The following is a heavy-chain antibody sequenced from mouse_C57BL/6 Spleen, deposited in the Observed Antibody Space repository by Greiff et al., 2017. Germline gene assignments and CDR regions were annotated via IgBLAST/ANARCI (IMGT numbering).Heavy chain of an antibody. CDR3: ARSRLLRRAIDD. J-gene: IGHJ4*01. CDR2: INPNNGAT. V-gene: IGHV1-18*01. CDR1: GYSFTDYN. Sequence: EVMLVESGPELVKPGASVKIPCKASGYSFTDYNMNWVKQSHGKSLEWIGEINPNNGATIYNQKFKGKATLTVDQSSSTAYMELNSLTSEDPAVDYCARSRLLRRAIDDWGTGTSVTVSS. D-gene: IGHD1-1*01.